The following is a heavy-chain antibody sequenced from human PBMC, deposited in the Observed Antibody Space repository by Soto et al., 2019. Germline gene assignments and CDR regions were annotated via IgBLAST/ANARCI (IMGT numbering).Heavy chain of an antibody. CDR2: IIPIFGPA. CDR3: AGVRAAGTRWFDT. V-gene: IGHV1-69*06. CDR1: GGTFRSYA. J-gene: IGHJ5*02. Sequence: QVQLVQSGAEVKKPGSSVKVSCKASGGTFRSYAFSWVRQAPGQGLEWMGGIIPIFGPANYAQNFQGRVTITADKSTSTAYMELSSLRSEDTAVYYCAGVRAAGTRWFDTWGQGTLVTVSS. D-gene: IGHD6-13*01.